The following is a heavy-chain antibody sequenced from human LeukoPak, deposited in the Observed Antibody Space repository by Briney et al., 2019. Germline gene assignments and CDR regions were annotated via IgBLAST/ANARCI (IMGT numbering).Heavy chain of an antibody. CDR1: GGSLSGYF. D-gene: IGHD5-12*01. Sequence: SEALSLTCTFSGGSLSGYFWPWIRQPAWKELDWIGRVYTSGTTYYNPSLESRVTISLDTFNNQFSLRVTSVTAADTAIYYCARGTEKTRISGYYSFDHWGRGLLVTVSS. V-gene: IGHV4-4*07. CDR2: VYTSGTT. CDR3: ARGTEKTRISGYYSFDH. J-gene: IGHJ4*02.